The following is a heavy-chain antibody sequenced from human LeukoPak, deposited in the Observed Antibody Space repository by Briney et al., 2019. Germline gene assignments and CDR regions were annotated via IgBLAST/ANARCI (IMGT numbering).Heavy chain of an antibody. Sequence: SETLSLTCTVSGGSISSSSYYWGWIRQPPGKGLEWIGSISYSGSTYYNPSLKSRVTISVDTSKNQFSLKLNSVTAADTAVYYCAAVLTLSASFDYWGQGTLVTVSS. CDR2: ISYSGST. CDR1: GGSISSSSYY. J-gene: IGHJ4*02. V-gene: IGHV4-39*01. D-gene: IGHD3-9*01. CDR3: AAVLTLSASFDY.